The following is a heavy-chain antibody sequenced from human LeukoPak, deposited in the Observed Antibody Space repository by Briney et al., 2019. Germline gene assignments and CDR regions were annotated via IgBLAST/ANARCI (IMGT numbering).Heavy chain of an antibody. D-gene: IGHD6-13*01. CDR2: IYTSGST. CDR3: ARPPGSSWYNWFDP. J-gene: IGHJ5*02. Sequence: PSETLSLTCTVSGGSISSGSYYWSWIRQPAGKGLEWIGRIYTSGSTNYNPSLKSRVTISVDTSKNQFSLKLSSVTAADTAVYYCARPPGSSWYNWFDPWGQGTLVTVSS. V-gene: IGHV4-61*02. CDR1: GGSISSGSYY.